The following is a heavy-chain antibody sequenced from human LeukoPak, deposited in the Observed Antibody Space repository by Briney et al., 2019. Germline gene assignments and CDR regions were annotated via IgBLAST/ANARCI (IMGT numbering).Heavy chain of an antibody. Sequence: SETLSLTCAVYGGSLSGYYWSWIRQPPGKGLEWIGEINHSGSTNYNPSLKSRVTISVDTSKNQFSLKLSSVTAADTAVYYCARDGYSSGWYVIDYWGQGTLVTVSS. CDR2: INHSGST. J-gene: IGHJ4*02. CDR3: ARDGYSSGWYVIDY. V-gene: IGHV4-34*01. CDR1: GGSLSGYY. D-gene: IGHD6-19*01.